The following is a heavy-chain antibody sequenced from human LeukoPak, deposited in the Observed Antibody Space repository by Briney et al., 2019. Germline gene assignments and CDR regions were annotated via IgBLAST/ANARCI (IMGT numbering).Heavy chain of an antibody. CDR2: INPNTGVT. CDR1: GYTFTDYY. V-gene: IGHV1-2*07. CDR3: ARDTVAWDFDF. D-gene: IGHD4-23*01. J-gene: IGHJ4*02. Sequence: ASVRVSCKASGYTFTDYYLHWVRQSPGQGFECMGWINPNTGVTDYAHKFQGRVTMTRDTSISTAYMELSSLKSDATAVYYCARDTVAWDFDFWGQGTLVTVSS.